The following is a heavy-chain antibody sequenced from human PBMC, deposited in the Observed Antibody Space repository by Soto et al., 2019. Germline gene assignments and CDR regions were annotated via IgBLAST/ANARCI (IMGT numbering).Heavy chain of an antibody. J-gene: IGHJ4*02. D-gene: IGHD3-22*01. CDR2: IIPILGIA. CDR3: ARDSSYYYDSSARSFYYFDY. CDR1: GYTFTSYG. Sequence: SVKVSCTASGYTFTSYGISWVRQAPGQGLEWMGRIIPILGIANYAQKFQGRVTITADKSTSTAYMELSSLRSEDTAVYYCARDSSYYYDSSARSFYYFDYWGQGTLVTVSS. V-gene: IGHV1-69*04.